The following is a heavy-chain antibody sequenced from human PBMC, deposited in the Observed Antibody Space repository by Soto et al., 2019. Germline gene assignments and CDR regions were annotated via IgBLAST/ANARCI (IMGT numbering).Heavy chain of an antibody. CDR1: GGSVSSNSAA. V-gene: IGHV6-1*01. Sequence: SQTLSLTCAISGGSVSSNSAAWNWIRQSPSRGLGWLGRTYYRSKWYNDYAVSVKSRITINPDTSKNQFSLQLNSVTPEDTAVYYCARATPGVYVWGSYRSDAFDIWGQGTMVTVS. CDR2: TYYRSKWYN. J-gene: IGHJ3*02. D-gene: IGHD3-16*02. CDR3: ARATPGVYVWGSYRSDAFDI.